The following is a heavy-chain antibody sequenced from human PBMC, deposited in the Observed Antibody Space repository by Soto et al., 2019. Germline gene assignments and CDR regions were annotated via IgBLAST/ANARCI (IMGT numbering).Heavy chain of an antibody. D-gene: IGHD5-12*01. CDR1: GFTFDDYG. Sequence: GGSLRLSCAASGFTFDDYGMSWVRQAPGKGLEWVSGINWNGGSTGYADSVKGRFTISRDNAKNSLYLQMNSLRAEDTALYHCARVDSFQTTKYSGYDRSVQDLKSYYMDVWGKGTTVTVSS. CDR2: INWNGGST. V-gene: IGHV3-20*01. J-gene: IGHJ6*03. CDR3: ARVDSFQTTKYSGYDRSVQDLKSYYMDV.